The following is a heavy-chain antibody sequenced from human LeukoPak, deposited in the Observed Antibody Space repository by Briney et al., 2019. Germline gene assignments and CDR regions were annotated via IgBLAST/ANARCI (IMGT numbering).Heavy chain of an antibody. CDR2: IYSGGST. Sequence: GGSLRLSCAASGFTVSSNYMSWVRQAPGKGLEWVSVIYSGGSTYYADSVKGRFTISRDNSKNTLNLQMNSLRAEDSAVYYCAKTMGAIDHDYWGQGTLVTVSS. D-gene: IGHD1-26*01. V-gene: IGHV3-53*01. J-gene: IGHJ4*02. CDR3: AKTMGAIDHDY. CDR1: GFTVSSNY.